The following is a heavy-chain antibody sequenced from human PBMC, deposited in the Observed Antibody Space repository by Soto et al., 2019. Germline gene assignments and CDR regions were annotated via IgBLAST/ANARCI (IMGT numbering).Heavy chain of an antibody. Sequence: AGGSLKLSCAASGFTFNCYWVSWVRQAPGKGLEGVANIKQDGREKYYVDSVKGRFTISRDNAKNSLYLQMNSLRAEDTAVYYCASPRRRWLQYPGDAFDIWGQGTTVTVSS. D-gene: IGHD5-12*01. CDR2: IKQDGREK. V-gene: IGHV3-7*02. J-gene: IGHJ3*02. CDR1: GFTFNCYW. CDR3: ASPRRRWLQYPGDAFDI.